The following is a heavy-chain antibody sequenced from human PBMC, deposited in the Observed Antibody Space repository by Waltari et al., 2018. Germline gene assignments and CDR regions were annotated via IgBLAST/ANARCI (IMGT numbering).Heavy chain of an antibody. Sequence: GESGGGVVQPGRSLRLSCAASGFTFSSYAMHWVRQAPGKGLEWVAVISYDGSNKYYADSVKGRFTISRDNSKNTLYLQMNSLRAEDTAVYYCARSSGYSSGWYRGWFDPWGQGTLVTVSS. CDR2: ISYDGSNK. J-gene: IGHJ5*02. CDR3: ARSSGYSSGWYRGWFDP. CDR1: GFTFSSYA. D-gene: IGHD6-19*01. V-gene: IGHV3-30-3*01.